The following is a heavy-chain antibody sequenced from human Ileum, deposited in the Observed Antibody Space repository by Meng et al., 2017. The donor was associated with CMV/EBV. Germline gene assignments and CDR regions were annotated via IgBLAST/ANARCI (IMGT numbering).Heavy chain of an antibody. J-gene: IGHJ4*02. CDR1: EFIFSNYW. Sequence: EVQLVESGGGLVQPGGSLRLSCAASEFIFSNYWMNWVRQSPGKGLVWVSRINSDASDTSYADSVKGRFSISRDNAKNTLSLQMNNLRAEDTAVYYCVRGGGFVTDYWGQGALVTVSS. CDR3: VRGGGFVTDY. CDR2: INSDASDT. D-gene: IGHD6-19*01. V-gene: IGHV3-74*01.